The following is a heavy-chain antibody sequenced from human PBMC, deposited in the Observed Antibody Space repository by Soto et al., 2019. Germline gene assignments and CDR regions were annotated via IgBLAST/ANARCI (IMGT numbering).Heavy chain of an antibody. CDR2: ISYDGSEQ. CDR1: GFTFSRYA. V-gene: IGHV3-30-3*01. CDR3: ARGRDDYDSSGYFFDY. D-gene: IGHD3-22*01. J-gene: IGHJ4*02. Sequence: QVQVVESGGGVVQPGRSLRLSCEASGFTFSRYAMHWVRQAPGKVLEWVTVISYDGSEQYYADSVKGRFTISRDNSKNTLYLQMNRLRAEDTAVYYCARGRDDYDSSGYFFDYWGQGSRVTVSS.